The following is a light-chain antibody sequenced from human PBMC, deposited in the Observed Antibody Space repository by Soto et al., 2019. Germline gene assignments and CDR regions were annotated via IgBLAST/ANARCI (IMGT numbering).Light chain of an antibody. V-gene: IGKV1-5*01. J-gene: IGKJ1*01. Sequence: DIQMTQSPSTLSASVGDRVTXTCRASQSISSWLAWYQQKPGKAPKLLIYDASSLESGVPSRFSGSGSGTEFTLTISSLQPDDFATYYCQKYNSLWTFGQGTKVDIK. CDR2: DAS. CDR3: QKYNSLWT. CDR1: QSISSW.